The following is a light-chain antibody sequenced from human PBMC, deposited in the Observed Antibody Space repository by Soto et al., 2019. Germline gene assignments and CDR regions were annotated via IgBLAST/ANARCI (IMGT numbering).Light chain of an antibody. CDR1: QSLLHSNGYNY. J-gene: IGKJ4*01. V-gene: IGKV2-28*01. CDR2: LGS. CDR3: MQALQTPRT. Sequence: DLVMTQSPLSLPVTPGEPASISCRSSQSLLHSNGYNYLDWYLQKPGQSPQLLIYLGSNRASGVPDRFSGSGSGTDFTLKISRVKAEDVGVYYCMQALQTPRTFGGGTKVEIK.